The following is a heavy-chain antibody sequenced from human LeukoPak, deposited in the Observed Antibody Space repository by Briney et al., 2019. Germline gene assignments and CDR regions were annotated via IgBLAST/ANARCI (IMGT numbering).Heavy chain of an antibody. D-gene: IGHD4-17*01. CDR1: GYTFTNYH. CDR3: ARTTSLTASGYDY. CDR2: INPNTGDR. J-gene: IGHJ4*02. V-gene: IGHV1-8*03. Sequence: ASVKASCKASGYTFTNYHINWVRQAPGQGLEWMGWINPNTGDRGYAQKFQGRVSITSDTSISTAYMELGSPRSEDTAVYFCARTTSLTASGYDYWGQGTLVTVSS.